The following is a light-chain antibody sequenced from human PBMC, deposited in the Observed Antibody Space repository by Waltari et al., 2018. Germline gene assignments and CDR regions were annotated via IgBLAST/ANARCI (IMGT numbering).Light chain of an antibody. CDR3: QQLNSYPT. Sequence: DIQLTQSPSFLSASLGDRVTITCRASQGISSYLAWYQQKPGKAPKLLIYAASTLQSGVPSRFSGSGSGTEFTLTISSLQPEDFATYYCQQLNSYPTFGQGTKVEIK. J-gene: IGKJ1*01. CDR1: QGISSY. CDR2: AAS. V-gene: IGKV1-9*01.